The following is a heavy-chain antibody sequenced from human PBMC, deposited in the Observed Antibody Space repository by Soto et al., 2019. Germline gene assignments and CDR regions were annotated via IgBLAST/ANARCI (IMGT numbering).Heavy chain of an antibody. Sequence: ALKLSRAASGFTFSSYDMHWVRQAPGKGLAWVAVISYGGSNKYYAVSVKGRFTISRDNSKNTLYLQMNSLRAEDTAVYYCAKSYDILTGYSSTLGGFDIWGQGTMVTVSS. CDR1: GFTFSSYD. V-gene: IGHV3-30*18. D-gene: IGHD3-9*01. CDR2: ISYGGSNK. J-gene: IGHJ3*02. CDR3: AKSYDILTGYSSTLGGFDI.